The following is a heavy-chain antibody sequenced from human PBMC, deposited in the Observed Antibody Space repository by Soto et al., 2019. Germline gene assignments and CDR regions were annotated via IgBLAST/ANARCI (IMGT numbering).Heavy chain of an antibody. V-gene: IGHV1-18*01. Sequence: ASVKVSCKASGYTFTSHGISWVRQAPGQGLEWMGWISAYNGNTNYAQKLQGRVTMTTDTSTSTAYMELRSLGSDDTAVYYFARGDSSGYYRYWCKGTLVTVST. CDR3: ARGDSSGYYRY. J-gene: IGHJ4*02. D-gene: IGHD3-22*01. CDR1: GYTFTSHG. CDR2: ISAYNGNT.